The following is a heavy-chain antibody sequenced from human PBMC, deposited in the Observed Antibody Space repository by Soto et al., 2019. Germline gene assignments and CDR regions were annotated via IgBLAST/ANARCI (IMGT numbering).Heavy chain of an antibody. V-gene: IGHV4-61*01. J-gene: IGHJ3*02. CDR1: GGSGSSGSYY. CDR3: ARLCWSDAFDI. D-gene: IGHD3-10*02. Sequence: QVQLQESGPGLVKPSETLSRTCTVSGGSGSSGSYYWGWIRQPPGKGLEWIGYIYYSGSTNYNPPPKRRVPISVDTPNLPCSLQLSSGTAADTVVYDCARLCWSDAFDIWGQGTMVTVS. CDR2: IYYSGST.